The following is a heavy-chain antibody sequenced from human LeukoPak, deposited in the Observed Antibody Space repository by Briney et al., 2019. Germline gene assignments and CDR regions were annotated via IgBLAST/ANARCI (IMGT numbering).Heavy chain of an antibody. CDR3: ARDGQQLVRFLY. CDR2: IIPILGIA. D-gene: IGHD6-6*01. Sequence: SSVKVSCRASGGTFSSYTISWVRQPPGQGREWMGRIIPILGIANYAQKFQGRVTITADKSTSTAYMELSSLRSEDTAVYYCARDGQQLVRFLYWGQGTLVTVSS. V-gene: IGHV1-69*04. CDR1: GGTFSSYT. J-gene: IGHJ4*02.